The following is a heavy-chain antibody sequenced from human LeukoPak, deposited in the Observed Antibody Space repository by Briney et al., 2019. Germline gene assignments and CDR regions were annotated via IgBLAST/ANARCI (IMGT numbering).Heavy chain of an antibody. V-gene: IGHV1-2*02. D-gene: IGHD5-24*01. CDR2: INPNSGGT. CDR3: ARGKDGYNFEAPGAFDY. J-gene: IGHJ4*02. CDR1: GYTFTGYY. Sequence: ASVKVSCKASGYTFTGYYMHWVRQAPGQGLEWMGWINPNSGGTNYAQKFQGRVTMTRNTSISTAYMELSSLRSEDTAVYYCARGKDGYNFEAPGAFDYWGQGTLVTVSS.